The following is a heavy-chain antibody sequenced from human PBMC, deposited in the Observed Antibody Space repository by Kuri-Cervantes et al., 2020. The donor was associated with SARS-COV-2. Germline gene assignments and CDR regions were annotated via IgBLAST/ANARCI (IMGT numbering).Heavy chain of an antibody. D-gene: IGHD2-2*01. CDR2: FDPDDAET. Sequence: ASVKVSCKVSGYFLAESSIHWVRQAPGKGLEWMGRFDPDDAETNYAQDFRGRVTMTEDTSTDTAYMELRSLRSDDTAVYYCARALGVPAATPGEIWGQGTMVTVSS. J-gene: IGHJ3*02. V-gene: IGHV1-24*01. CDR3: ARALGVPAATPGEI. CDR1: GYFLAESS.